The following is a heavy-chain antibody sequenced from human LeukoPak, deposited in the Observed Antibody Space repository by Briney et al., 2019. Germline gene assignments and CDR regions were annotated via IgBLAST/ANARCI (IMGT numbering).Heavy chain of an antibody. V-gene: IGHV3-74*01. CDR1: GFTFGSYW. D-gene: IGHD4-17*01. CDR2: INTDGSST. J-gene: IGHJ4*02. Sequence: AGGSLRLSCAASGFTFGSYWMHWVRQAPGKGLVWVSRINTDGSSTNYADSVKGRFTISRDNAKNTLYLQMNSLRAEDTAVYYCASTPDDYGDYGDYGDWGQGTLVTVSS. CDR3: ASTPDDYGDYGDYGD.